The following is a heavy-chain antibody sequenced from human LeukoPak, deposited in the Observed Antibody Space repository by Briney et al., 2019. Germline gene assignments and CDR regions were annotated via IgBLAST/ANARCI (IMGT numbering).Heavy chain of an antibody. CDR1: GFTFSSYA. CDR3: ARDLVGTSPDGKNYYYYGMGV. Sequence: GRSLRLSCAASGFTFSSYAMHWVRQAPGKGLEWVAVISYDGSNKYYADSVKGRFTISRDNSKNTLYLQMNSLRAEDTAVYYCARDLVGTSPDGKNYYYYGMGVWGQGTTVTVSS. V-gene: IGHV3-30-3*01. J-gene: IGHJ6*02. D-gene: IGHD2-21*02. CDR2: ISYDGSNK.